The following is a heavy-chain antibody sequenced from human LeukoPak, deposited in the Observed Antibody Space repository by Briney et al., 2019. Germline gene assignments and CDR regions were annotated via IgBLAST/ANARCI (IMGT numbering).Heavy chain of an antibody. J-gene: IGHJ4*02. CDR1: GGSIRSYY. CDR3: ATVTGDF. Sequence: SETLSLTCTVSGGSIRSYYWSWIRQPLEKGLEWFGNIHYSGNTNYNPSLRSRVTMSLDTSKNQVSLNLSSVTEADTAVYYCATVTGDFWGQGTLVTVSS. V-gene: IGHV4-59*01. CDR2: IHYSGNT. D-gene: IGHD2-21*02.